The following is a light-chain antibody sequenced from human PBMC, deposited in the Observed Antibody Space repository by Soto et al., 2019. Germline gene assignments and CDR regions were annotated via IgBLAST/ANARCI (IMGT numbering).Light chain of an antibody. J-gene: IGKJ2*03. CDR1: QSISSW. CDR3: QQYKSYSSS. CDR2: DAS. Sequence: DIQMTQSPSTLSASVGDRVTITYRASQSISSWLAWYQQKPGKAPKLLIYDASSLESGVPSRFSGSGSGTEFTLTISSLQPDDFATYYCQQYKSYSSSFGQGTKLEIK. V-gene: IGKV1-5*01.